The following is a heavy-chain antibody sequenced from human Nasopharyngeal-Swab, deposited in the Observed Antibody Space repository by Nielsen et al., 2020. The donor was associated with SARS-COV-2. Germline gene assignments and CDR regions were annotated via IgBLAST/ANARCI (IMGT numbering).Heavy chain of an antibody. J-gene: IGHJ6*02. Sequence: SDTLSLTFTVPGAPISSYYWSWIRQPPGKGLEWTRYIYYSGSTNYNPSLKSRVTISVDTSKNPFSLKLSSVTAADTAVYYCARGGNYDFWSGYYPNSYYYYYGMDVWGQGTTVTVSS. CDR1: GAPISSYY. CDR3: ARGGNYDFWSGYYPNSYYYYYGMDV. V-gene: IGHV4-59*01. CDR2: IYYSGST. D-gene: IGHD3-3*01.